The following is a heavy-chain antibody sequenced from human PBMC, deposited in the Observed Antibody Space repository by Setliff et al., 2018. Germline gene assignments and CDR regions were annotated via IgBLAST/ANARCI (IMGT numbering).Heavy chain of an antibody. CDR1: GFTFGDYT. D-gene: IGHD1-26*01. CDR3: ARVLTQGSWHFDY. CDR2: IGSKTYGGVA. Sequence: GESLRLSCTTSGFTFGDYTMTWVRQAPGKGLEWVGLIGSKTYGGVAEYAASVKGRFTISRDDSKNSLYLQMNSLETEDTAIYYCARVLTQGSWHFDYWGQGTLVTVSS. J-gene: IGHJ4*02. V-gene: IGHV3-49*04.